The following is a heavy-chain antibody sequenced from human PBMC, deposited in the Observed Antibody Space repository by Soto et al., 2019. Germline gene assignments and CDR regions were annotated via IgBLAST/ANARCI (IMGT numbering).Heavy chain of an antibody. Sequence: ASVKVSCKASGYTFTSYGISWVRQAPGQGLEWMGWISAYNGNTNYAQKLQGRVTMTTDTSTSTAYMELRSLRSDDTAVYYCARDRVTILGVALDAFDIWGQGTMVTVSS. CDR1: GYTFTSYG. J-gene: IGHJ3*02. CDR2: ISAYNGNT. CDR3: ARDRVTILGVALDAFDI. D-gene: IGHD3-3*01. V-gene: IGHV1-18*01.